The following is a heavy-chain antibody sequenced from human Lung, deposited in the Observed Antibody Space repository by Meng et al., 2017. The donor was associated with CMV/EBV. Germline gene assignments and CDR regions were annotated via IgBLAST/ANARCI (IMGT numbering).Heavy chain of an antibody. D-gene: IGHD3-3*01. CDR1: GGSISSSSYY. J-gene: IGHJ6*02. V-gene: IGHV4-39*07. CDR2: IYYSGST. CDR3: ASSLRYYDFWSGYYTGDYYYYGMDV. Sequence: SETLSLTCTVSGGSISSSSYYWGWIRQPPGKGLEWIGSIYYSGSTYYNPSLKSRVTISVDTSKNQFSLKLSSVTAADTAVYYCASSLRYYDFWSGYYTGDYYYYGMDVWRQGXTVTVSS.